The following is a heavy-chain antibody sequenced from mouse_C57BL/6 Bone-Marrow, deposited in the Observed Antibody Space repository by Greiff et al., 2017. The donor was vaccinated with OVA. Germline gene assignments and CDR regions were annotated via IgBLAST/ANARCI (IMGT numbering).Heavy chain of an antibody. Sequence: VQLQQSGAELARPGASVKLSCKASGYTFTSYGISWVKQRTGQSLEWIGEIYPRSGNTYYNEKFKGKATLTADKSSSTAYMELRSLTSEDSAVYFCARRRDWYYFDYWGQGTTLTVSS. J-gene: IGHJ2*01. CDR1: GYTFTSYG. D-gene: IGHD3-3*01. CDR2: IYPRSGNT. V-gene: IGHV1-81*01. CDR3: ARRRDWYYFDY.